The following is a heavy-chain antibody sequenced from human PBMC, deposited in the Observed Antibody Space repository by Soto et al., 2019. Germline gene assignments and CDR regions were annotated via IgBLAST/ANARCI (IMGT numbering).Heavy chain of an antibody. D-gene: IGHD6-19*01. J-gene: IGHJ4*02. CDR1: GFPVRSGT. Sequence: EVQLVESGGGLVQPGGSLGLSCLAFGFPVRSGTMNWVRPAPGKGLEWVAHISTSGATRYYADSVKGRFTISRDNAKTSLYLQMDSLRNEDTAVYYCARFFGSGFDYWGQGTLVTVSS. V-gene: IGHV3-48*02. CDR3: ARFFGSGFDY. CDR2: ISTSGATR.